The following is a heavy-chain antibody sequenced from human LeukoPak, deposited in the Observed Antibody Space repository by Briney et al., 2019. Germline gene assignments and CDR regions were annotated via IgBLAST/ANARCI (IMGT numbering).Heavy chain of an antibody. V-gene: IGHV3-15*01. CDR3: SKGWFDP. J-gene: IGHJ5*02. CDR2: IKSKADGGTT. CDR1: GFTFNNAW. Sequence: GGSLRLSCAASGFTFNNAWMTWVRQAPGTGLEWVGRIKSKADGGTTDYAAPVKGRFIISRDDSKNILYLQMNSLKTEDTALYYCSKGWFDPWGQGTLVTVSS.